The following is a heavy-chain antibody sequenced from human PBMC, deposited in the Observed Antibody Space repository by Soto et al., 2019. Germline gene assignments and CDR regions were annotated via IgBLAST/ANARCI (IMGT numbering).Heavy chain of an antibody. Sequence: QLQLQESGPGLVKPSETLSLTCTVSGGSISSSSYYWGWIRQPPGKGLEWIGSIYYSGSTYYNPSLKSRVTIHVDTSQNQFSLKLSYVTAADTAGYYCSGGNSKPLEAESFKHWGQGTLVTVSS. V-gene: IGHV4-39*01. CDR3: SGGNSKPLEAESFKH. D-gene: IGHD2-15*01. CDR2: IYYSGST. CDR1: GGSISSSSYY. J-gene: IGHJ1*01.